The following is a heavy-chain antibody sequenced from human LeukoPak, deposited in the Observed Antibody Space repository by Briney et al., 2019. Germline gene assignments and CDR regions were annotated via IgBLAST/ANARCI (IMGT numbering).Heavy chain of an antibody. CDR1: GFTFSSYR. J-gene: IGHJ4*02. V-gene: IGHV3-74*01. CDR3: ARSRYSSSWSLDY. D-gene: IGHD6-13*01. Sequence: GGSLRLSCAASGFTFSSYRMHWVRQAPGKGLVWVTRINSDGSSTNYADSVKGRFTISRDNAKDTVYLQMNRLRAEDTAVYYCARSRYSSSWSLDYWGQGTLVIVSS. CDR2: INSDGSST.